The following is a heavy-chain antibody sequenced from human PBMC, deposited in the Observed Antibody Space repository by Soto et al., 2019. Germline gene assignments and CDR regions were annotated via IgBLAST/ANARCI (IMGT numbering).Heavy chain of an antibody. J-gene: IGHJ4*02. CDR2: INHSGST. CDR3: VRWFGESIRNGGYDY. CDR1: GGSFSGYY. V-gene: IGHV4-34*01. D-gene: IGHD3-10*01. Sequence: SETLSLTCAVYGGSFSGYYWSWIRQPPGKGLEWIGEINHSGSTNYNPSLKSRVTISVDTSKNQFSLKLSSVTAADTAVYYCVRWFGESIRNGGYDYWGQGTLVTVSS.